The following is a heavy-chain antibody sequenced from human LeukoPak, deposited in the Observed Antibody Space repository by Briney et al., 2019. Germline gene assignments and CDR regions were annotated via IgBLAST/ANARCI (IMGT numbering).Heavy chain of an antibody. J-gene: IGHJ4*02. CDR1: GFTFSSYG. Sequence: GGTLRLSCAASGFTFSSYGMSWVRQAPGKGLEWVSHVDGGGGRTYYADSVKGRFTIPRDNFKNTMFLQMNSLRADDTALYYCAKRDYIYVSRDSQGYYFDSWGQGTLVTVSS. CDR2: VDGGGGRT. D-gene: IGHD3-22*01. V-gene: IGHV3-23*01. CDR3: AKRDYIYVSRDSQGYYFDS.